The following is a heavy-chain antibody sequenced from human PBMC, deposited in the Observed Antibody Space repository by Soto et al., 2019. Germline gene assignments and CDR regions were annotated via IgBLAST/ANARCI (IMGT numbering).Heavy chain of an antibody. J-gene: IGHJ6*02. CDR2: ISYDGSNK. D-gene: IGHD2-15*01. CDR1: GFTFSSYG. CDR3: AKGIGVVVAAKDGMDV. Sequence: QVQLVESGGGVVQPGRSLRLSCAASGFTFSSYGMHWVRQAPGKGLEWVAVISYDGSNKYYADSVKGRFTISRDNSKNPLYLQMNSLRAEDTAVYYCAKGIGVVVAAKDGMDVWGQGTTVTVSS. V-gene: IGHV3-30*18.